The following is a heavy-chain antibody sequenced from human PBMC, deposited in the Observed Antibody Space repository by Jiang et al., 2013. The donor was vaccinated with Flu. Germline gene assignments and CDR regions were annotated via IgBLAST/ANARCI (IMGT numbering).Heavy chain of an antibody. CDR3: AHRLHDYDNIGYPFDF. Sequence: PTQTLTLTCTFSGFSLAVGGVGVGWIRQPPGKALEWLAVIYWDGDKHYSPSLKNRVTISKDTTENQVFLRMTNMGPVDTATYYCAHRLHDYDNIGYPFDFWGQGILVTVSS. CDR1: GFSLAVGGVG. J-gene: IGHJ4*02. V-gene: IGHV2-5*02. CDR2: IYWDGDK. D-gene: IGHD3-22*01.